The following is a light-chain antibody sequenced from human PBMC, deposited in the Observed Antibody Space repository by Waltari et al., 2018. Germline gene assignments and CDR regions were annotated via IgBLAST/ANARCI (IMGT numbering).Light chain of an antibody. Sequence: DIQMTQPPSSLSASVGDRVTITCRARQSISSYLNWYQQKPGKAPKLLIYAASSLQSGVPSRFSGSGSGTDFTLTITSLQPEDFATYYCQESYSTPFTFGPGTKVAIK. CDR1: QSISSY. CDR2: AAS. CDR3: QESYSTPFT. J-gene: IGKJ3*01. V-gene: IGKV1-39*01.